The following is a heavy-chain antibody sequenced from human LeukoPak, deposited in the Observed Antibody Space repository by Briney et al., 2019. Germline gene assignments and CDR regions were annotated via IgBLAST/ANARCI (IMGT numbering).Heavy chain of an antibody. V-gene: IGHV3-74*03. CDR1: GFTFSSHW. CDR3: VTGSGSYYVY. D-gene: IGHD1-26*01. CDR2: INSDGSST. Sequence: GGSLRLSCAASGFTFSSHWMHWVRQAPGMGLVWVSRINSDGSSTVYADSVKGRFTISRDNAKNTLYLQMSSLRAEATAVYFCVTGSGSYYVYWGQGALVTVSS. J-gene: IGHJ4*02.